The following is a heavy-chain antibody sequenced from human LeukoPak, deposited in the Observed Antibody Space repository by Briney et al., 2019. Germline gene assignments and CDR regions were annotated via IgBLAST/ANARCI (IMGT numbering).Heavy chain of an antibody. CDR1: GFTFSSYW. CDR3: ARPSFSSGSYFDH. J-gene: IGHJ4*02. Sequence: GGSLGLSCAASGFTFSSYWMSWVRQAPGKGLEWVATIKYDGSDKYYVDSVKGRFTISRDNAKNSLYLQMNSLSGEDTAVYFCARPSFSSGSYFDHWGQGTLVTVSS. D-gene: IGHD6-19*01. CDR2: IKYDGSDK. V-gene: IGHV3-7*01.